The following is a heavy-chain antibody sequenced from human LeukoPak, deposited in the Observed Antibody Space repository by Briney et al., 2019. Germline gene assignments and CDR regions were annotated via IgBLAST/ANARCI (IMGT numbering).Heavy chain of an antibody. Sequence: SETLSLTCTVSGGSITSYYWGWIRQPPGKGLEWIGSIYYSGSTYYNPSLKSRGTISVDTSKNQFSLKLRSVTAADTAVYYCARVGGITMIVVLITDAFDIWGQGTMVAVSS. CDR2: IYYSGST. D-gene: IGHD3-22*01. J-gene: IGHJ3*02. CDR1: GGSITSYY. V-gene: IGHV4-39*07. CDR3: ARVGGITMIVVLITDAFDI.